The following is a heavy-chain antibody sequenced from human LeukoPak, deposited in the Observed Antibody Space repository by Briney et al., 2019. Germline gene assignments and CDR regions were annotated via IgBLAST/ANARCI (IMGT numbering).Heavy chain of an antibody. CDR1: GYTFTGYY. CDR2: IDPNSGGT. J-gene: IGHJ4*02. CDR3: AREEDIVATILGY. V-gene: IGHV1-2*02. D-gene: IGHD5-12*01. Sequence: ASVKVSCKASGYTFTGYYMHWVRQAPGQGLEWMGWIDPNSGGTNYAQKFQGRVTMTRDTSISTAYMELSRLRSDDTAVYYCAREEDIVATILGYWGQGTLVTVPS.